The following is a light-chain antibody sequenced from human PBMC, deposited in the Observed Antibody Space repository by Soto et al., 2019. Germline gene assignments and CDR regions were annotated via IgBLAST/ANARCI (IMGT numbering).Light chain of an antibody. J-gene: IGLJ1*01. CDR1: ISDVGGYNY. CDR3: SSYTSSSTL. V-gene: IGLV2-14*01. CDR2: AVT. Sequence: SVLTQPSSGSGSPGQSITISGTGTISDVGGYNYVSWYQQHPGKAPKLMIYAVTDRPSGVSSRFSGSKSGNTASLTISGLQAEDEADYYCSSYTSSSTLFGTGTKVTVL.